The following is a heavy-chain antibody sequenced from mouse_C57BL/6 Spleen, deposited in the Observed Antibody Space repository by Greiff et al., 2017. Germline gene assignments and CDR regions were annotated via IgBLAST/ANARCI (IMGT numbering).Heavy chain of an antibody. CDR1: GYTLTGYW. CDR3: ARQVLYYYAMDY. V-gene: IGHV1-9*01. D-gene: IGHD6-5*01. CDR2: SLPGSGSA. J-gene: IGHJ4*01. Sequence: VPLQQSGAELMQSGASVKLSCKSTGYTLTGYWIEGVRQRHGRGLEWIGESLPGSGSANNNEKFKGKATFTADTYSNTAYMQLSSLTTEDSAIDYCARQVLYYYAMDYWGQGTSVTVSS.